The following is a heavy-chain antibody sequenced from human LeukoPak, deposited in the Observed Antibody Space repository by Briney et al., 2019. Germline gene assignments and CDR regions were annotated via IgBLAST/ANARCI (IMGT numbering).Heavy chain of an antibody. D-gene: IGHD3-10*01. J-gene: IGHJ3*02. CDR3: ARDIIYVLFQVSAAFDI. CDR2: IKQDGSEK. Sequence: PGGSLRLSCAASGFTFSSYWMSWVRQAPGKGLEWVANIKQDGSEKYYVDSVKGRFTISRDNAKNSLYLQMNSLRAEDTAVYYCARDIIYVLFQVSAAFDIWGQGTMVTVSS. V-gene: IGHV3-7*01. CDR1: GFTFSSYW.